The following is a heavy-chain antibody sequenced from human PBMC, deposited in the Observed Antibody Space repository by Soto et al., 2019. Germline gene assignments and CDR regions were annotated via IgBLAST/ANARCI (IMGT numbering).Heavy chain of an antibody. CDR3: ARDLLSLVRGNPDY. V-gene: IGHV1-3*01. J-gene: IGHJ4*02. CDR2: INAGNDNT. Sequence: GASVKVSCKASGYTSTSYAMHWARLAPGQRLEWMGWINAGNDNTKYSQKFQGRVIITRDTSASTAYMELSTLRSEDTAVYYCARDLLSLVRGNPDYWGQGTLVTVSS. D-gene: IGHD3-10*01. CDR1: GYTSTSYA.